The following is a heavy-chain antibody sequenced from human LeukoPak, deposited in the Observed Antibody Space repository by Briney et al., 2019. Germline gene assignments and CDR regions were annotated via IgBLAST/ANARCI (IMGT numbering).Heavy chain of an antibody. CDR2: ISSSSSYI. Sequence: PGGSLRLSCAASGFTLSSYSMNWVRQAPGKGLEWVSSISSSSSYIYYADSVKGRFTISRDNAKNSLYLQMNSLRAEDTAVYYCARRIPAASKIITIFGVVLDAFDIWGQGTMVTVSS. D-gene: IGHD3-3*01. CDR3: ARRIPAASKIITIFGVVLDAFDI. J-gene: IGHJ3*02. CDR1: GFTLSSYS. V-gene: IGHV3-21*01.